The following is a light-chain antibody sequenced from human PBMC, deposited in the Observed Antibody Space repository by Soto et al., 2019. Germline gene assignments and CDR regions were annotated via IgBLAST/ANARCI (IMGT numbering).Light chain of an antibody. CDR3: QQTYTTLSIT. Sequence: DIQMTQSPSSLSGSVGDRATITCRARENISRNLNWYQQKPGKAPKLLIYAASSLQNGVPSRFRGGGSGTDFTLTISNLQPEDFATYYCQQTYTTLSITFGQGTRLESK. CDR1: ENISRN. CDR2: AAS. J-gene: IGKJ5*01. V-gene: IGKV1-39*01.